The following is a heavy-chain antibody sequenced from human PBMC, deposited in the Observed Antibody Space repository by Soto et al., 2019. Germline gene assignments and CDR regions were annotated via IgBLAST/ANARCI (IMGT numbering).Heavy chain of an antibody. CDR2: INAGNGNT. J-gene: IGHJ6*02. Sequence: AASVKVSCKASGYTFTSYALHWVRQAPGQRLEWMGWINAGNGNTKYSQKFQGRVTITRDTSASTAYMELSSLRSEDTAVYYCARNRYCSGGSCYTYYGMDVWGQGTTVTICS. D-gene: IGHD2-15*01. CDR3: ARNRYCSGGSCYTYYGMDV. CDR1: GYTFTSYA. V-gene: IGHV1-3*01.